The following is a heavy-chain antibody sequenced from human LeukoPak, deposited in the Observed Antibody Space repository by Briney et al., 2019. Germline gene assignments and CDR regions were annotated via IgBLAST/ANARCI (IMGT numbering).Heavy chain of an antibody. CDR3: AREYILTAYYGDY. J-gene: IGHJ4*02. CDR1: GYTFTGYY. CDR2: INPSSGYT. V-gene: IGHV1-2*02. Sequence: ASVKVSCKASGYTFTGYYMHWVRQAPGQGLEWLGWINPSSGYTTYAQSFQGRVTMTSDTSITTSYMDLSRLRSDDTAVYYCAREYILTAYYGDYWGQGTLVTVSS. D-gene: IGHD3-9*01.